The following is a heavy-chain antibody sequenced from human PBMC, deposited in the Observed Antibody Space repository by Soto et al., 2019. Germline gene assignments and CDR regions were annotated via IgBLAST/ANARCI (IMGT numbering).Heavy chain of an antibody. J-gene: IGHJ3*02. V-gene: IGHV4-59*01. D-gene: IGHD1-26*01. CDR2: IYYSGTT. CDR1: SGSIGTYF. CDR3: ARGRGGTYDAFDI. Sequence: PSETLSLTCTVSSGSIGTYFWSWIRQPPGKGLEWIGYIYYSGTTNYNPSLKSRVTIFLDTSKNQFSLRLSSVTAADTAVYYCARGRGGTYDAFDIWGQGTLVIVSS.